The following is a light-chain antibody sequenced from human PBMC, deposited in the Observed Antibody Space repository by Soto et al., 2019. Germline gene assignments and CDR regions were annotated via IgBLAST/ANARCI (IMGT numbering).Light chain of an antibody. V-gene: IGLV2-8*01. Sequence: QSVLTQPPSASGSPGQSVTISCTGTSSDVGGYNYVSWYQQHPGKAPKLMIYEVSKRPSGVPDRFSGSKSGNRASLTVSGLQAEDEADYYCQSYDNILRAWVFGGGTKLTVL. J-gene: IGLJ3*02. CDR3: QSYDNILRAWV. CDR2: EVS. CDR1: SSDVGGYNY.